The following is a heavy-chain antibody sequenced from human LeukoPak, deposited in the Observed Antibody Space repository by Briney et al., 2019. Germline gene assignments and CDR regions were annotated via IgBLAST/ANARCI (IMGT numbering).Heavy chain of an antibody. CDR3: AREYYDSSGRKHVYDI. CDR1: GYTFTDYY. Sequence: ASVKVSCKASGYTFTDYYMHWVRQAPGQGLEWTGWIDPNSGGTNYAQKFQGRVTMTRDTSISTAYMELSRLRADDTAVYYCAREYYDSSGRKHVYDIWGQGTMVTVSS. V-gene: IGHV1-2*02. D-gene: IGHD3-22*01. CDR2: IDPNSGGT. J-gene: IGHJ3*02.